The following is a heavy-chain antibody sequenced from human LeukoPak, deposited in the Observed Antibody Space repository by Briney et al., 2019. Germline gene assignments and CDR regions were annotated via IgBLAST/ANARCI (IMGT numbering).Heavy chain of an antibody. J-gene: IGHJ4*02. CDR3: ARIGSAASTDY. CDR2: ISDSGGAI. D-gene: IGHD6-13*01. Sequence: PVGSLRLSCAASGFTFSTYALNWVRQAPGKGLEWVSAISDSGGAIYYADSVKGRFTMSRDNSKNSLFLHMNSLRAEDTAVYYCARIGSAASTDYWGQGTLVTVSS. V-gene: IGHV3-23*01. CDR1: GFTFSTYA.